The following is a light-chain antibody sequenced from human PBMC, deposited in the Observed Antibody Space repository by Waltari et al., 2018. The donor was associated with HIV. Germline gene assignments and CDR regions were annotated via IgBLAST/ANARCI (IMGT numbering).Light chain of an antibody. CDR1: SSDVGGYNY. V-gene: IGLV2-14*01. J-gene: IGLJ1*01. CDR2: EVS. CDR3: SSYTSSSTPLYV. Sequence: QSALTQPASVSGSPGQSITISCTGTSSDVGGYNYVSWSQQYPGKAPKLMISEVSHRPSGVSNRFSGSKSGNTASLTISGLQAEDEADYYCSSYTSSSTPLYVFGTGTKVTVL.